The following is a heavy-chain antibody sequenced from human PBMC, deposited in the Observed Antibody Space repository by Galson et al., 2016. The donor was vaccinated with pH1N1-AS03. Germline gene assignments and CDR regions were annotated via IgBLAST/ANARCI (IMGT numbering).Heavy chain of an antibody. Sequence: SLRLSCAASGFTFSGYSMSWVRQAPGKGLEWLSGISSDGSRTDYRDSVRGRFTVSRDNSKSTLFLQMNSLRAEDTAVYYCAKDRVYKVNSWVFDYWGQGTLVTVSS. CDR2: ISSDGSRT. D-gene: IGHD5-24*01. J-gene: IGHJ4*02. CDR3: AKDRVYKVNSWVFDY. V-gene: IGHV3-23*01. CDR1: GFTFSGYS.